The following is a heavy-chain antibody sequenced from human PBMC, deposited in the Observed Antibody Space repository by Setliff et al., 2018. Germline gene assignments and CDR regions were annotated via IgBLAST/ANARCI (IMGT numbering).Heavy chain of an antibody. CDR3: AREQWLDPPGYYYMDV. J-gene: IGHJ6*03. V-gene: IGHV4-4*07. CDR1: GGSISSYY. Sequence: SETLSLTCTVSGGSISSYYWSWIRQPAGKGLEWIGHTYIGGSANYNPSLKSRVTMSIDTSKNQFSLKLNSVTAADVAVYYCAREQWLDPPGYYYMDVWAKGTKVTVSS. D-gene: IGHD6-19*01. CDR2: TYIGGSA.